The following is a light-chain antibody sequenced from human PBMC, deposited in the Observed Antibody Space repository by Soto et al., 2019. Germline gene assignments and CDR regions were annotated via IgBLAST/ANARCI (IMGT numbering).Light chain of an antibody. CDR2: LDT. V-gene: IGLV1-47*02. Sequence: QSVLTQPPSAASTPGQRGTLSCSGSSSNIGTFYVYWYQHLPGTAPRLLIDLDTQRPSGVPDRFSGSKSGTSASLAIGGLRSEDEGYYYCAAWGDGLNAYVFGTGTKLTVL. CDR1: SSNIGTFY. J-gene: IGLJ1*01. CDR3: AAWGDGLNAYV.